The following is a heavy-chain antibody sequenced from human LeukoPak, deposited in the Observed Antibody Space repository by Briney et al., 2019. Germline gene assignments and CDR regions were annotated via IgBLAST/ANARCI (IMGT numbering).Heavy chain of an antibody. V-gene: IGHV1-69*06. CDR2: IIPIFGTA. Sequence: SVKVSCKASGGTFSSYAISWVRQAPGQGLEWMGGIIPIFGTANYAQKFQGRVTMTEDTSTDTAYMELSSLRSEDTAVYYCATDSGYSSSSDAFDIWGQGTMVTVSS. D-gene: IGHD6-13*01. J-gene: IGHJ3*02. CDR1: GGTFSSYA. CDR3: ATDSGYSSSSDAFDI.